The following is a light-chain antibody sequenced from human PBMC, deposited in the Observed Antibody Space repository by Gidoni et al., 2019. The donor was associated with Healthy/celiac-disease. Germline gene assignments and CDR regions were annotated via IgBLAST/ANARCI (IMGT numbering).Light chain of an antibody. CDR3: QQYGT. J-gene: IGKJ1*01. CDR1: QSISSW. CDR2: AAS. Sequence: DIQMTQSPSTLSASVGDRVTITCRAKQSISSWVDWYKQKPGKAPKLLIYAASSLDSGVPSRLSGSGSGKEFTLTTSSVQPDDFETYYRQQYGTFGQGTKVEIK. V-gene: IGKV1-5*01.